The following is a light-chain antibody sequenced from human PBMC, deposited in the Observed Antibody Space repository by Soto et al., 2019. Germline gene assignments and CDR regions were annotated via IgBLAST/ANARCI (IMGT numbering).Light chain of an antibody. CDR2: GAS. Sequence: EIVMRQSPVTLSVSPGERATLSCRASQSVSSNLAWYQQKPGQAPRLLIYGASTRATGIPARFSGSGSGTEFTLTISSLQSEDFAVDYCQQYDNWPRTFGQGTKVAIK. CDR1: QSVSSN. J-gene: IGKJ1*01. CDR3: QQYDNWPRT. V-gene: IGKV3-15*01.